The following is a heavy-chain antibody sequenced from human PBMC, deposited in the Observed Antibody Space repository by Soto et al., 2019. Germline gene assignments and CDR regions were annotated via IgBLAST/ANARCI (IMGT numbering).Heavy chain of an antibody. J-gene: IGHJ4*02. CDR1: GGSVSSGSYY. Sequence: SETPSLTCTVYGGSVSSGSYYWSWIRQPPGKGLEWIGYIYYSGSTNYNPSLKSRVTISVDTSKNQFSLKLSSVTAADTAVYYCTSGIISKDYWGQGTLVT. CDR2: IYYSGST. D-gene: IGHD1-1*01. V-gene: IGHV4-61*01. CDR3: TSGIISKDY.